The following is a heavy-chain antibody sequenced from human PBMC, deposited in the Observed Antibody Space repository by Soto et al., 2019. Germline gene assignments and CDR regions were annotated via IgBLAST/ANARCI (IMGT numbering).Heavy chain of an antibody. CDR2: ISYDGSNK. Sequence: GSLRLSCAASGFTFSSYGMHWVRQAPGKGLEWVAVISYDGSNKYYADSVKGRFTISRDNSKNTLYLQMNSLRAEDTAVYYCAKARSDYDILTGYIYYYYMDVWGKGTTVTVSS. CDR3: AKARSDYDILTGYIYYYYMDV. D-gene: IGHD3-9*01. CDR1: GFTFSSYG. V-gene: IGHV3-30*18. J-gene: IGHJ6*03.